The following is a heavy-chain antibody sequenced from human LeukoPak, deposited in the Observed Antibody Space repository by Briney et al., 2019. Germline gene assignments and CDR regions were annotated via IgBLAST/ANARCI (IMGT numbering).Heavy chain of an antibody. CDR2: IGTAGDT. D-gene: IGHD1-26*01. CDR3: ARGGGSYDFDY. CDR1: GFTFSSYD. J-gene: IGHJ4*02. V-gene: IGHV3-13*01. Sequence: GGSLRLSCAASGFTFSSYDMHWVRHATGKGLEWVSAIGTAGDTYYPGSVKGRFTISRENAKNSLYLQMNSLRAGDTAVYYCARGGGSYDFDYWGQGTLVTVSS.